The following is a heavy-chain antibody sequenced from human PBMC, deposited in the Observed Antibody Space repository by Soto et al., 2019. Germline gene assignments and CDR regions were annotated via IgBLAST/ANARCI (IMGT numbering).Heavy chain of an antibody. J-gene: IGHJ6*02. CDR1: GGSISSSSYY. D-gene: IGHD1-26*01. CDR3: ARLYSGSYYYYYGMDV. CDR2: IYYSGST. Sequence: QLQLQESGPGLVKPSETLSLTCTVSGGSISSSSYYWGWIRQPPRKGLEWIGSIYYSGSTYYNPSLKCRVTISVDTSKSLCSLKLSSVTAADTAVYYCARLYSGSYYYYYGMDVWGQGTTVTVSS. V-gene: IGHV4-39*01.